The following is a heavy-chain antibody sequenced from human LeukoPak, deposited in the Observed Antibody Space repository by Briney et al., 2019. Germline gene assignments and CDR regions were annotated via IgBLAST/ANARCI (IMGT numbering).Heavy chain of an antibody. V-gene: IGHV3-7*01. D-gene: IGHD2-15*01. CDR2: IDQDGWDI. CDR3: AGGAGRSGGNC. Sequence: GGSLRLACAAAGFTLSSYWMSWVRQAPGKGLEWRANIDQDGWDITCVASVQGRFTIARDHAKNSLILQMNRLKTEDTAVYYCAGGAGRSGGNCWGQGTLVTVCS. CDR1: GFTLSSYW. J-gene: IGHJ4*02.